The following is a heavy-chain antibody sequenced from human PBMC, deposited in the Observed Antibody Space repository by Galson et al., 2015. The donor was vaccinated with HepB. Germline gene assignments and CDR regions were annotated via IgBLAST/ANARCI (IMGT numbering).Heavy chain of an antibody. CDR3: AKGISGSYPDYYFDF. CDR2: ISNSGYST. Sequence: SLRLSCAASGFTFKNYTMTWVRQAPGKGLEWVSAISNSGYSTDYADSVKGRFTISRANSKSTLSLQMSSLRAEDTAVYYCAKGISGSYPDYYFDFWGQGTLVTVSS. CDR1: GFTFKNYT. V-gene: IGHV3-23*01. D-gene: IGHD1-26*01. J-gene: IGHJ4*02.